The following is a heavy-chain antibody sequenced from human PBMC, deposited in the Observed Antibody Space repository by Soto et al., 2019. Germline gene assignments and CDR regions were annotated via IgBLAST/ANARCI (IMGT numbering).Heavy chain of an antibody. V-gene: IGHV3-33*01. J-gene: IGHJ4*02. CDR1: GFTFSSYG. CDR3: ARDISPRGEYYIETRYYFDY. Sequence: AGSLRLSCAASGFTFSSYGMHCVRQAPGKGLEWVAVIWYDGSNKYYADSVKGRFTISRDNSKNTLYLQMNSLRAEDTAVYYCARDISPRGEYYIETRYYFDYWGQGPLDNVA. CDR2: IWYDGSNK. D-gene: IGHD1-26*01.